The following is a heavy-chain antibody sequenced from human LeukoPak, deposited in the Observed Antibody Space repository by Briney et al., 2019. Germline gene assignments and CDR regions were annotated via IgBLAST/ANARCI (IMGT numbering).Heavy chain of an antibody. Sequence: SETLSITCTVSGGSISSGSYYWSWIRQPAGKGLEWIGRIYTSGSTNYNPSLKSRVTISVDTSKNQFSLKLSSVTAADTAVYYCARDSRVGATANYYYYYMDVWGKGTTVTVSS. V-gene: IGHV4-61*02. J-gene: IGHJ6*03. D-gene: IGHD1-26*01. CDR3: ARDSRVGATANYYYYYMDV. CDR1: GGSISSGSYY. CDR2: IYTSGST.